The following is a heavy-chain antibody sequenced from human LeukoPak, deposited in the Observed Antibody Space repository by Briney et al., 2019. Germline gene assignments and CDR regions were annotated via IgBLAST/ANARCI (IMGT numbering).Heavy chain of an antibody. Sequence: PSETLSLTCTVSGGSITSYYWSWIRQPPGKGLEWIGYIYYSGSTNYNPSLKSRVTISIDTSKNQFSLKLRSVTAADTAVYYCARPSFFYDSSGYSPFDYWGQGTLVTVSS. V-gene: IGHV4-59*01. CDR3: ARPSFFYDSSGYSPFDY. J-gene: IGHJ4*02. CDR2: IYYSGST. CDR1: GGSITSYY. D-gene: IGHD3-22*01.